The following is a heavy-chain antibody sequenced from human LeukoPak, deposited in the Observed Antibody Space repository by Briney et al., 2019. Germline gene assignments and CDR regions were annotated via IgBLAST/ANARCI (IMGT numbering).Heavy chain of an antibody. V-gene: IGHV4-59*08. CDR2: IYYSGSS. Sequence: SETLSLTCTVSGDSNSSYCWSWIRHPPGKGLEWIGYIYYSGSSNYNPSLKSRVTISVDTSKNQFSLKLSSVTAADTAVYYCARHAATLGYGAFDIWGQGTMVTVSS. CDR3: ARHAATLGYGAFDI. D-gene: IGHD1-26*01. J-gene: IGHJ3*02. CDR1: GDSNSSYC.